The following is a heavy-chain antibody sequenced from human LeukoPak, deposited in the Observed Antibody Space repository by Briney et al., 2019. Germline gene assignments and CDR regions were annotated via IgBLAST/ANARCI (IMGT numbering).Heavy chain of an antibody. CDR2: NSGSGGST. J-gene: IGHJ4*02. CDR3: AKGDSSSWTPDY. D-gene: IGHD6-13*01. CDR1: GFTFNTYA. V-gene: IGHV3-23*01. Sequence: GGSLRLSCAASGFTFNTYAMSWVRQAPGKGLEWVSSNSGSGGSTYYADSVEGRFTISRDNSKNTLYLQMNSLRAEDTAVYYCAKGDSSSWTPDYWGQGTLVTVSS.